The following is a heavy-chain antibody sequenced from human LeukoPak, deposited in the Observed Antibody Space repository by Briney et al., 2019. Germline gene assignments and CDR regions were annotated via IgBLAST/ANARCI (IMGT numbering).Heavy chain of an antibody. CDR1: GYTFTTYG. J-gene: IGHJ4*02. D-gene: IGHD6-19*01. Sequence: ASVKVSCKASGYTFTTYGLSWVRQAPGQGLEWMGWISAFNGNTNYAQKFQGRVTMTTDTSTSTAYMELRSLRSDDTAVYYCARSAPYSSGPTYYFDYWGQGTLVTVSS. CDR3: ARSAPYSSGPTYYFDY. V-gene: IGHV1-18*01. CDR2: ISAFNGNT.